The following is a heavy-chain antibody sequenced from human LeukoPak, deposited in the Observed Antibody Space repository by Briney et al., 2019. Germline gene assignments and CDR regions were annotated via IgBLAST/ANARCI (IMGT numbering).Heavy chain of an antibody. CDR1: GFTFSSYA. J-gene: IGHJ6*02. Sequence: PGGSLRLSCAASGFTFSSYAMHWVRQAPGKGLEWVAVISYDGSNKYYADSVKGRFTISRDNSKNTLYLQMNSLRAEDTAVYYCARERESTPDTAMVPYYYYYGMDVWGQGTTVTVSS. CDR3: ARERESTPDTAMVPYYYYYGMDV. V-gene: IGHV3-30-3*01. D-gene: IGHD5-18*01. CDR2: ISYDGSNK.